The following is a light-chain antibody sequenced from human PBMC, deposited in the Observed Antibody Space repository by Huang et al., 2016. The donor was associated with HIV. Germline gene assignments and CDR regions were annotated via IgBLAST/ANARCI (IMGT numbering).Light chain of an antibody. CDR1: QSFTTW. V-gene: IGKV1-5*01. J-gene: IGKJ1*01. Sequence: DIHMTQSPSTLSASVGDRVTITCRARQSFTTWLAWYPQKPGKAPKLLIYDVSRLESGVPSRFSGSGSGTEFTLTISSLQPDDFATYYCQQYDGYPWTFGQGTKVEIK. CDR2: DVS. CDR3: QQYDGYPWT.